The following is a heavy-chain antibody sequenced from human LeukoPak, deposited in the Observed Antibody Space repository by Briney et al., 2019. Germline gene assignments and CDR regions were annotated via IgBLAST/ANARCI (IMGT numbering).Heavy chain of an antibody. Sequence: SVKVSCKASGYTFTSYDINWVRQAPGQGLEWMGSIIPIFGTTNYAQKFQGRVTITTDGSTITAYMELSSLRSEDTAVYYCARGDVVVLPFASDAFDMWGQGTMVTVSS. V-gene: IGHV1-69*05. J-gene: IGHJ3*02. CDR2: IIPIFGTT. D-gene: IGHD2-2*01. CDR3: ARGDVVVLPFASDAFDM. CDR1: GYTFTSYD.